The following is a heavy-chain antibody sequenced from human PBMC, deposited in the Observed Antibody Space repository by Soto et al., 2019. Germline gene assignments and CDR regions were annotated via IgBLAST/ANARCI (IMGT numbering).Heavy chain of an antibody. V-gene: IGHV3-23*01. CDR1: GFTFSSYA. CDR3: ARRGSGSYYDY. CDR2: ISGSGDST. J-gene: IGHJ4*02. Sequence: EVQLLESGGGLVQPGGSLRLSCAASGFTFSSYAMRWVRQAPGKGLEWVSAISGSGDSTYYADSVKGRFTISRDNSKNTADLQMNSLRGEDAAIYYCARRGSGSYYDYWGQGTLVTVSS. D-gene: IGHD1-26*01.